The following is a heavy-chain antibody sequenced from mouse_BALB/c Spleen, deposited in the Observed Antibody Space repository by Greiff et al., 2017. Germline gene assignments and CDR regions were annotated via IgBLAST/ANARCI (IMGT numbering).Heavy chain of an antibody. V-gene: IGHV2-6-2*01. J-gene: IGHJ4*01. D-gene: IGHD2-4*01. CDR1: GLSLTSYG. Sequence: VQGVESGPDLVAPSQSLSITCTVSGLSLTSYGVHWVRQPPGKGLEWLVVIWSDGSTTYNSALKSRLSISKDNSKSQVFLKMNSLQTDDTAMYYCTRQGRITTGMDYWGQGTSVTVSS. CDR3: TRQGRITTGMDY. CDR2: IWSDGST.